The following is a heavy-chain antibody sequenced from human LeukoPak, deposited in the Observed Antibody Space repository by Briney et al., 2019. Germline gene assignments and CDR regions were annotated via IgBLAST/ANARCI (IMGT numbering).Heavy chain of an antibody. CDR1: GYTFTGYY. V-gene: IGHV1-2*02. CDR3: ARVAMSGIGSDDF. Sequence: GASVKVSCKASGYTFTGYYVHWVRQAPGQGLEWMGWINPYSGGTNYAQKFQGRVTMTRDTSISTAYMELSSLKSDDTAVYYCARVAMSGIGSDDFWGQGTLVTASS. D-gene: IGHD1-26*01. J-gene: IGHJ4*02. CDR2: INPYSGGT.